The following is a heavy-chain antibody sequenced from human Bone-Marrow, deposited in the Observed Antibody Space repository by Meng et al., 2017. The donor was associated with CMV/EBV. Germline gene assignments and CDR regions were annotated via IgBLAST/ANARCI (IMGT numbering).Heavy chain of an antibody. D-gene: IGHD6-19*01. CDR2: ISWNSGSI. CDR3: AKADNPRIAVDHFDY. V-gene: IGHV3-9*03. J-gene: IGHJ4*02. CDR1: GFTFDDYA. Sequence: SLKISCAASGFTFDDYAMHWVRQAPGKGLEWVSGISWNSGSIGYADSVKGRFTISRDNAKNSLYLQMNSLRAEDMALYYCAKADNPRIAVDHFDYWGQGTLVTSPQ.